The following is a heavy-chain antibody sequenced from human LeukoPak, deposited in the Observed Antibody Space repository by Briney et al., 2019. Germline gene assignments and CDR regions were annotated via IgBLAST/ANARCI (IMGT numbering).Heavy chain of an antibody. CDR1: GFTFSSYA. D-gene: IGHD5-12*01. CDR3: AKEAGYSGYDYPDY. V-gene: IGHV3-23*01. J-gene: IGHJ4*02. CDR2: ISGSGYST. Sequence: GGSLRLSCAASGFTFSSYAMSCARQAPGKGVEWVSAISGSGYSTYYADSVKGRFTISRDNSKHTLYLQMNSLRAEDTAVYYCAKEAGYSGYDYPDYWGQGTLVTVSS.